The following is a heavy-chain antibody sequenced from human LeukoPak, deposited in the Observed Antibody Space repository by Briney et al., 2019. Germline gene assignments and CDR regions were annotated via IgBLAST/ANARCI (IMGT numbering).Heavy chain of an antibody. CDR1: GGSISSGSYY. CDR3: ARVLYDSSGYYSDYYYYMDV. CDR2: IYYSGST. D-gene: IGHD3-22*01. Sequence: SETLSLTCTVSGGSISSGSYYWSWIRQPAGKGLEWIGRIYYSGSTNYNPSLKSRVTISVDTSKNPFSLKLSSVTAADTAVYYCARVLYDSSGYYSDYYYYMDVWGKGTTVTVSS. J-gene: IGHJ6*03. V-gene: IGHV4-61*10.